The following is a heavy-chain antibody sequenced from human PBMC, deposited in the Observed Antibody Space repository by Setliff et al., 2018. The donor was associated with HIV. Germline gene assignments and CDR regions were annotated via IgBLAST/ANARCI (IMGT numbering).Heavy chain of an antibody. J-gene: IGHJ4*02. Sequence: PSETLSLTCTVSGGSVGSGSYYWSWVRQPPGKGLEWIGYIYYTGSTNYNPSLKSRLTTSVDTSKNQFSLKLRSVTAADTAVYYCARDPPGYGDSNDYWGQGTLVTVSS. CDR1: GGSVGSGSYY. CDR2: IYYTGST. D-gene: IGHD4-17*01. CDR3: ARDPPGYGDSNDY. V-gene: IGHV4-61*01.